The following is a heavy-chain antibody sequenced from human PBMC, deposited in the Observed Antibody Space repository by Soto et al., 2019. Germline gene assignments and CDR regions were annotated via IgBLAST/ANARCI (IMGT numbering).Heavy chain of an antibody. D-gene: IGHD4-17*01. J-gene: IGHJ4*02. CDR3: ARRTNYGDFDY. CDR2: IYYSGST. V-gene: IGHV4-39*01. CDR1: GGSISSSSYY. Sequence: SETLSLTCTVSGGSISSSSYYWGWIRQPPGKGLEWIGSIYYSGSTYYNPSLKSRVTISVDTSKNQFSLRLSSVTAADTAVYYCARRTNYGDFDYWGQGTQVTVSS.